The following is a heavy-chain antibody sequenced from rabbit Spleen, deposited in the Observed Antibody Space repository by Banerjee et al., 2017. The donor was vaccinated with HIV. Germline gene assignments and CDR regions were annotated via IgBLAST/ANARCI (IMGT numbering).Heavy chain of an antibody. CDR3: ARDLVAVIGWNFNL. V-gene: IGHV1S40*01. Sequence: QSLEESGGDLVKPGASLTLTCMSSGVSFSDSSHMCWVRQAPGKGLEWISCIAGSSSGFTYSATWAKGRFTCSKTSSTTVTLQMTSLTVADTATYFCARDLVAVIGWNFNLWGQGTLVTVS. CDR1: GVSFSDSSH. J-gene: IGHJ4*01. CDR2: IAGSSSGFT. D-gene: IGHD1-1*01.